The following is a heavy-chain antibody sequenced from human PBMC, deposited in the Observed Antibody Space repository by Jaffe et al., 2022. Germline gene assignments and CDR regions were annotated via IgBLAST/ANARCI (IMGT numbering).Heavy chain of an antibody. D-gene: IGHD3-22*01. J-gene: IGHJ4*02. CDR3: AHIHGVITIWGAIDYFDY. V-gene: IGHV2-5*02. CDR1: GFSLSTSGVG. CDR2: IYWDDDK. Sequence: QITLKESGPTLVKPTQTLTLTCTFSGFSLSTSGVGVGWIRQPPGKALEWLALIYWDDDKRYSPSLKSRLTITKDTSKNQVVLTMTNMDPVDTATYYCAHIHGVITIWGAIDYFDYWGQGTLVTVSS.